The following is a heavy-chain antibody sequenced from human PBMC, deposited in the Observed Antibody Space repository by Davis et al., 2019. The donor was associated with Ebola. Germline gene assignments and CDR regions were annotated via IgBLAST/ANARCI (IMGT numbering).Heavy chain of an antibody. J-gene: IGHJ6*02. CDR2: INHSGST. D-gene: IGHD5-12*01. Sequence: SETLSPTCPLPGAPTISYHCSWIPQLPGKGREWIGEINHSGSTNYNPSLKSRVTISVDTSKNQFSLKLSSVTAEDTAVYYCARGRGKWLRFYGMDVWGQGTTVTVSS. CDR3: ARGRGKWLRFYGMDV. CDR1: GAPTISYH. V-gene: IGHV4-34*01.